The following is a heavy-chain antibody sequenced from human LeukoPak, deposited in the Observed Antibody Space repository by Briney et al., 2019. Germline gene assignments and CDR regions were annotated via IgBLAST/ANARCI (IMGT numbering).Heavy chain of an antibody. V-gene: IGHV3-7*04. CDR2: IKQDGSDK. J-gene: IGHJ3*02. D-gene: IGHD4-17*01. CDR3: ARNTVSGAFDI. CDR1: GFTFSNYW. Sequence: GGSLRLSCAASGFTFSNYWMSWVPQAPGKGLEWVANIKQDGSDKYYVDSLEGRFTISRDNAKNSLSLQMNSLRAEDTDVYYCARNTVSGAFDIWGQGTMVTVSS.